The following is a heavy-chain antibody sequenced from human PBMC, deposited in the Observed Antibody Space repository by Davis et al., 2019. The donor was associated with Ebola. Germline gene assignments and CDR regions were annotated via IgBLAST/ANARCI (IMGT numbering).Heavy chain of an antibody. CDR3: AKGGGTSSSDFRRT. J-gene: IGHJ5*02. CDR2: ISSSVSTI. CDR1: GFTFNRYS. Sequence: GGSLRLSCAASGFTFNRYSMNWVRQAPGKGLEWLSYISSSVSTIYYADSMKGRFTISRDNSKNTLYLQMNSLRAEDTAVYYCAKGGGTSSSDFRRTWGQGTLVTVSS. V-gene: IGHV3-48*01. D-gene: IGHD6-6*01.